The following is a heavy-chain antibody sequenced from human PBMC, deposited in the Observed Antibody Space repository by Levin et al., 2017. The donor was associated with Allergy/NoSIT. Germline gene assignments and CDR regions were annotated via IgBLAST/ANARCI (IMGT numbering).Heavy chain of an antibody. CDR2: IYPGDSDT. Sequence: KVSCKGSGYSFTSYWIGWVRQMPGKGLEWMGIIYPGDSDTRYSPSFQGQVTISADKSISTAYLQWSSLKASDTAMYYCARMYYYDSSGYPRGGYFDLWGRGTLVTVSS. J-gene: IGHJ2*01. CDR1: GYSFTSYW. CDR3: ARMYYYDSSGYPRGGYFDL. D-gene: IGHD3-22*01. V-gene: IGHV5-51*01.